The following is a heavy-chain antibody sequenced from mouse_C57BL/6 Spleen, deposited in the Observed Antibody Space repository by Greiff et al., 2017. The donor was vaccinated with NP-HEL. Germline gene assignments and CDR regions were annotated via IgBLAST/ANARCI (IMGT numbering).Heavy chain of an antibody. CDR3: ARYDFQYYYAMDY. CDR1: GFTFSDYG. D-gene: IGHD2-4*01. CDR2: ISSGSSTI. V-gene: IGHV5-17*01. Sequence: EVQVVESGGGLVKPGGSLKLSCAASGFTFSDYGMHWVRQAPEKGLEWVAYISSGSSTIYYADTVKGRFTISRDNAKNTLFLQMTSLRSEDTAMYYCARYDFQYYYAMDYWGQGTSVTVSS. J-gene: IGHJ4*01.